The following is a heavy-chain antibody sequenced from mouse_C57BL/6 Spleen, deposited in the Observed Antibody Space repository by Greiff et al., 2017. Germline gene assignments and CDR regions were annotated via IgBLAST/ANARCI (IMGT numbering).Heavy chain of an antibody. V-gene: IGHV1-50*01. D-gene: IGHD3-2*02. CDR2: IDPSDSYT. CDR3: ARWVTAQGTGDY. CDR1: GYTFTSYW. Sequence: VQLQQPGAELVKPGASVKLSCKASGYTFTSYWMQWVKQRPGQGLEWIGEIDPSDSYTNYNQKFKGKATLTVDTSSSTAYMQLSSLTSEDSAVYYCARWVTAQGTGDYWGQGTTLTVSS. J-gene: IGHJ2*01.